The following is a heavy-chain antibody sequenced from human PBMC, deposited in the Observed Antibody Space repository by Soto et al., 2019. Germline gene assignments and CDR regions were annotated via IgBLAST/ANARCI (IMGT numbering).Heavy chain of an antibody. V-gene: IGHV3-23*01. CDR2: ISGDGGTT. CDR3: AKGDAYGGNSLLFDY. J-gene: IGHJ4*02. D-gene: IGHD2-21*02. CDR1: GFTFVSYA. Sequence: GGSLRLSCAASGFTFVSYAMNFFRHSPVKWLEWVSVISGDGGTTYYADSVKGRFTISRDNSKNTVHLQINSLRAEDTAVYYCAKGDAYGGNSLLFDYWGQGALVTVSS.